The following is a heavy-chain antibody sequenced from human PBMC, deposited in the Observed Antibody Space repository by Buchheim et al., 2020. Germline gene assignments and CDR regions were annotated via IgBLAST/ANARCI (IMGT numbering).Heavy chain of an antibody. Sequence: QVQLQESGPRLVKASETLSLTCTVSGGSIISNYWTWIRQPPGKELEWIGYIYYSASTKYNPSLESRVTMSVDTSKNQFSLNLRSVTAEDTGVYYCVLAVAGAGWFDPWGHGIL. D-gene: IGHD6-19*01. CDR3: VLAVAGAGWFDP. V-gene: IGHV4-59*08. J-gene: IGHJ5*02. CDR2: IYYSAST. CDR1: GGSIISNY.